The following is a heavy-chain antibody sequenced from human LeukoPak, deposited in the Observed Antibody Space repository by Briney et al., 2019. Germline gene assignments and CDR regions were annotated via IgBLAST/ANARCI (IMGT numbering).Heavy chain of an antibody. V-gene: IGHV3-66*01. J-gene: IGHJ4*02. Sequence: GGSLRLSCAASGFTVRSNFMSWVRQAPGKGLEWVSVIYSGGSTYCADSVKGRLTTSRDNSKNTLYLQMNSLRVEDTAVYYCALGLVTDYWGQGTLVTVSS. CDR1: GFTVRSNF. CDR2: IYSGGST. D-gene: IGHD3-9*01. CDR3: ALGLVTDY.